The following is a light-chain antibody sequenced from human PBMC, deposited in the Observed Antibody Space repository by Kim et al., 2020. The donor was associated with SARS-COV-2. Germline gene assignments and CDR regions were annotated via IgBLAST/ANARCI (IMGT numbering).Light chain of an antibody. Sequence: QSVLTQPPSVSAVPGQKVTISCSGSNFNIGNNYVSWYQQLPGTAPKLLIYDNNKRPSGIPDRFSGSKSGTSATLGITGLQTGDEADYYCGTWDTSLSTWVLCGGIQLTGL. CDR3: GTWDTSLSTWV. CDR1: NFNIGNNY. CDR2: DNN. J-gene: IGLJ3*02. V-gene: IGLV1-51*01.